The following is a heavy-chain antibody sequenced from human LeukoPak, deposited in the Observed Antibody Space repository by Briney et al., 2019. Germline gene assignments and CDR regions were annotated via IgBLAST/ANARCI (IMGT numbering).Heavy chain of an antibody. J-gene: IGHJ6*03. CDR1: GFTFSSYG. D-gene: IGHD6-19*01. CDR3: AKDEGFVAADYYMDV. V-gene: IGHV3-30*18. CDR2: ISYDGSNK. Sequence: GGSLRLSCAAAGFTFSSYGMLWVREAPGKELEWVAVISYDGSNKYYADSVKGRFTISRDNSKNTLYLQMNSLRAEDTAVYYCAKDEGFVAADYYMDVWGKGTTVTVSS.